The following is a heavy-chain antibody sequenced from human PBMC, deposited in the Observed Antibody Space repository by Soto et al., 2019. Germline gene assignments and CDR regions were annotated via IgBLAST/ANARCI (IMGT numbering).Heavy chain of an antibody. CDR3: AATGGDYFGLDI. V-gene: IGHV1-18*01. CDR1: DHTFTYYG. CDR2: ISGYNGNT. D-gene: IGHD2-8*02. J-gene: IGHJ6*04. Sequence: QAQLRQTGGEVQKPGASVKVSCNSSDHTFTYYGINWVRRAPGQGLEWMGWISGYNGNTKYAQKFQDRGTMSADTTPRTAYMEMRSLTSDDTVVYFCAATGGDYFGLDIWGKGTTVTVSS.